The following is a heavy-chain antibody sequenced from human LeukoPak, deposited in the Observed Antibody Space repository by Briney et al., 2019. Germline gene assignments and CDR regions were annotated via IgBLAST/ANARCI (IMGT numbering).Heavy chain of an antibody. CDR3: ARDGSALLGLLDY. CDR1: GFTFSSYS. V-gene: IGHV3-21*01. CDR2: ISSSRSYI. D-gene: IGHD2-21*02. J-gene: IGHJ4*02. Sequence: GGSLRLSCAASGFTFSSYSMKWVRQAPGKGLEWVSSISSSRSYIYYADSVKGRFTISRDNAKNSLYLQMISLRAEDTAVYYCARDGSALLGLLDYWGQGTLVTVSS.